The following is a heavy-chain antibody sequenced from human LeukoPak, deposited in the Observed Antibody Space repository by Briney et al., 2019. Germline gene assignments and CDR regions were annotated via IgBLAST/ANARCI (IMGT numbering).Heavy chain of an antibody. V-gene: IGHV4-38-2*01. CDR2: IYHSGST. J-gene: IGHJ4*02. D-gene: IGHD3-3*01. CDR3: ARSVTDFWSGYYTFRYFDY. CDR1: GYSISSGYY. Sequence: SETLSLTCAVSGYSISSGYYWGWIRQPPGKGLEWIGSIYHSGSTYYNPSLKSRVTISVDTSKNQFSLKLNSVTAADTAVYYCARSVTDFWSGYYTFRYFDYWGQGTLVIVSS.